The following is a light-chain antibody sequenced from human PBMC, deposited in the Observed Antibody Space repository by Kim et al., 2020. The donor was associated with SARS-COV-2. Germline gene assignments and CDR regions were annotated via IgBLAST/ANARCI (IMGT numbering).Light chain of an antibody. J-gene: IGKJ1*01. CDR3: QKYNSAPWT. CDR2: AAS. Sequence: DIQMTQSPSSLSVSVGDRVTITCRASQGITNSLAWYQQKPGKVPQLLIYAASALQSGVPSRFSGSGSGTDFPLTISSLQPEDVATYYCQKYNSAPWTFGQGTKVDIK. V-gene: IGKV1-27*01. CDR1: QGITNS.